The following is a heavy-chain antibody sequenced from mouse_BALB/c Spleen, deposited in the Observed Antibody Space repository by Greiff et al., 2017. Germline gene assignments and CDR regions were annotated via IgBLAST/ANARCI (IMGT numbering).Heavy chain of an antibody. CDR3: NALYRYDGVGY. Sequence: EVQLQQSGAELVRSGASVKLSCTASGFNIKDYYMHWVQQRPEQGLEWIGWIDPENGDTEYAPKFQGKATMTADTSSNTAYLQLSSLTSEDTAVYYCNALYRYDGVGYWGQGTTLTVSA. J-gene: IGHJ2*01. CDR2: IDPENGDT. CDR1: GFNIKDYY. D-gene: IGHD2-14*01. V-gene: IGHV14-4*02.